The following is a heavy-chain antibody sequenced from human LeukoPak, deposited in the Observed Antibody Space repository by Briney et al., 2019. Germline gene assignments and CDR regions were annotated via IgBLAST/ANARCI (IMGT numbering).Heavy chain of an antibody. J-gene: IGHJ3*02. CDR1: GFTFSSYE. D-gene: IGHD3-22*01. V-gene: IGHV3-48*03. CDR2: ISSSGSTI. Sequence: TGGSLRLSCAASGFTFSSYEMNWVRQAPGKGLEWLSYISSSGSTIYYADSVKGRFTISRDNAKSSLYLQMNTLRAEDTAAYYCARAGHVITMIVVLDAFDIWGQGTMVTVSS. CDR3: ARAGHVITMIVVLDAFDI.